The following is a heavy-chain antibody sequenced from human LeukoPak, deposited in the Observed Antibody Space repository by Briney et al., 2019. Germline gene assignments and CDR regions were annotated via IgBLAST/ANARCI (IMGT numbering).Heavy chain of an antibody. Sequence: ASVKVSCKASGYTFTGYCMHWVRQAPGQGLEWMGWINPNSGGTNYAQKFQGRVTVTRDTSISTAYMELSRLRSDDTAVYYCARVPRYDSSGYSLDYWGQGTLVTVSS. CDR2: INPNSGGT. V-gene: IGHV1-2*02. D-gene: IGHD3-22*01. J-gene: IGHJ4*02. CDR3: ARVPRYDSSGYSLDY. CDR1: GYTFTGYC.